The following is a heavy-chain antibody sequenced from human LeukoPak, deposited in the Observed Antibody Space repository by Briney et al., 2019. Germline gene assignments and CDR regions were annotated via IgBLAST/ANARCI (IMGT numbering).Heavy chain of an antibody. Sequence: GGSLRLSCAASGFTFSSYAMGWVRQAPGKGLEWVSAISGSCGSTYYADSVKGRFTISRDNSKNTLYLQMNSLRAEDTAVYYCAKDEPPYSSGWYDAFDIWGQGTMVTVSS. CDR3: AKDEPPYSSGWYDAFDI. V-gene: IGHV3-23*01. D-gene: IGHD6-19*01. J-gene: IGHJ3*02. CDR1: GFTFSSYA. CDR2: ISGSCGST.